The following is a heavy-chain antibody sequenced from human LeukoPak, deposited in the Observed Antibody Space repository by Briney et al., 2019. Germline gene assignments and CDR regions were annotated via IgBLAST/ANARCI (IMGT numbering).Heavy chain of an antibody. D-gene: IGHD3-10*01. CDR2: INPNSGGT. J-gene: IGHJ6*03. V-gene: IGHV1-2*02. CDR3: ARGGGAWFGELYNYMDV. Sequence: GASVKVSCKASGGTFSSYAISWVRQAPGQGLEWMGWINPNSGGTNYAQKFQGGVTMTRDTSISTAYMELSRLRSDDTAVYYCARGGGAWFGELYNYMDVWGKGTTVTISS. CDR1: GGTFSSYA.